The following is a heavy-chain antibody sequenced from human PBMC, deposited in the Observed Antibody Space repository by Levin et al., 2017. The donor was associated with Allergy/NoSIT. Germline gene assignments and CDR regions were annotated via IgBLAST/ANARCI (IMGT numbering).Heavy chain of an antibody. CDR2: IYYSGTT. Sequence: SETLSLTCTVSGGSISNYHWSWIRQPPGKGLEWIGYIYYSGTTNYNPSLKSRVTISVDTSKSQFSLKLTSVTAADTAIYYCARMGDTAMVDPFDYWGQGTLVTVSS. V-gene: IGHV4-59*01. CDR1: GGSISNYH. D-gene: IGHD5-18*01. J-gene: IGHJ4*02. CDR3: ARMGDTAMVDPFDY.